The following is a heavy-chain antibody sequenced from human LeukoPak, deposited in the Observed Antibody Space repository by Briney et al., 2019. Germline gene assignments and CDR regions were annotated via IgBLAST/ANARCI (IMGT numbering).Heavy chain of an antibody. Sequence: GGSLRLSCAASGFTFSSYAVHWVRQAPGKGLEWVAVISYDGSNKYYADSVKGRFTISRDNSKNTLYLQMNSLRAEDTAVYYCASYPAGYCSSTSCYRGSSADDYWGQGTLVTVSS. CDR1: GFTFSSYA. D-gene: IGHD2-2*01. CDR2: ISYDGSNK. V-gene: IGHV3-30-3*01. CDR3: ASYPAGYCSSTSCYRGSSADDY. J-gene: IGHJ4*02.